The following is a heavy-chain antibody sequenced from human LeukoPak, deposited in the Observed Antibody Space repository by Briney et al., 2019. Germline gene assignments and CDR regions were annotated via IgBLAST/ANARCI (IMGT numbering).Heavy chain of an antibody. CDR1: GGSISRGDYY. V-gene: IGHV4-30-4*01. D-gene: IGHD5-18*01. Sequence: PSETLSLTCTVSGGSISRGDYYWSWIRQPPGKGLEWIGYIYYSGSTYYNPSLKSRVTISVDTSKNQFSLKLSSVTAADTAVYYCARVDTAMVFLDYWGQGTLVTVSS. CDR3: ARVDTAMVFLDY. CDR2: IYYSGST. J-gene: IGHJ4*02.